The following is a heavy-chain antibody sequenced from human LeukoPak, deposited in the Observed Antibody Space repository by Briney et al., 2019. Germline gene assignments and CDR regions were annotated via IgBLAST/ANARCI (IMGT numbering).Heavy chain of an antibody. V-gene: IGHV4-59*01. D-gene: IGHD4-17*01. CDR3: ARDGHDYGDYWFDP. CDR2: IYYSGST. CDR1: GGSISSYY. J-gene: IGHJ5*02. Sequence: PSETLSLTCTVSGGSISSYYWSWIRQPPGKGLEWIGYIYYSGSTNYNPSLKSRVTISVDTSKNQFSLKLSSVTAADTAVYYCARDGHDYGDYWFDPWGQGTLVTVSS.